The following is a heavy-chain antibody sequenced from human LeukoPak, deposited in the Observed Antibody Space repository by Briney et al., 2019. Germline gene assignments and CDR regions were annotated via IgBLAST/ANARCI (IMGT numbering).Heavy chain of an antibody. Sequence: GGSLRLSCAASGLTFSTYWMHWVRQAPGKGLARVARINPDGSIRTYADSVQGRVTISRDTAKDTLFLQMNSLRAEDTAVYYCAREARVGGALQYWGQGTPVTVSS. V-gene: IGHV3-74*03. D-gene: IGHD1-26*01. CDR3: AREARVGGALQY. CDR1: GLTFSTYW. J-gene: IGHJ4*02. CDR2: INPDGSIR.